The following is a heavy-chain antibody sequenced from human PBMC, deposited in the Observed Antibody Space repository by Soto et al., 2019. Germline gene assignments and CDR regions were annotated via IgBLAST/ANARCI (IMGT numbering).Heavy chain of an antibody. D-gene: IGHD3-22*01. V-gene: IGHV3-15*07. CDR2: IKSKTDGGTT. J-gene: IGHJ6*02. CDR3: TTDYYDSSGYYYYYGMDV. Sequence: PGGSLRLSCAASGFTFSNAWMNWVRQAPGKGLEWVGRIKSKTDGGTTDYAAPVKGRFTISRDDSKNTLYLQMNSLKTEDTAVYYCTTDYYDSSGYYYYYGMDVWGQGTTVTVSS. CDR1: GFTFSNAW.